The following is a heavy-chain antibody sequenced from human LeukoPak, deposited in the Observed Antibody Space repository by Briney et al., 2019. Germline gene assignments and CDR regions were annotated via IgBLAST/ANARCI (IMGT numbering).Heavy chain of an antibody. Sequence: PSQTLSLTCSDSGGSISSGSYYWGWIRQPPGKGLEWIGSIYHSGSTYYNPSLKSRVTISVDTSKNQFSLKLDSVTAADTAVFYCTRGTLNTFDFWGQGTLVTVSS. J-gene: IGHJ4*02. V-gene: IGHV4-39*07. D-gene: IGHD2/OR15-2a*01. CDR2: IYHSGST. CDR3: TRGTLNTFDF. CDR1: GGSISSGSYY.